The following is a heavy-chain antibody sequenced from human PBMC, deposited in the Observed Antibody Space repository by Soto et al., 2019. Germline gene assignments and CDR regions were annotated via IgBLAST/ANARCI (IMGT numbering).Heavy chain of an antibody. CDR1: GFTFSSYN. D-gene: IGHD2-15*01. CDR3: AKDGGSFYYDGMDV. Sequence: EVQLVESGGGLVQPGGSLRLSCAASGFTFSSYNMNWVRQAPGKGLEWIADISKSSTTINYADFVKGRFTISRDNAKNSLYLQMNSLRDEDTAVYYCAKDGGSFYYDGMDVWGQGTTVTVSS. J-gene: IGHJ6*02. CDR2: ISKSSTTI. V-gene: IGHV3-48*02.